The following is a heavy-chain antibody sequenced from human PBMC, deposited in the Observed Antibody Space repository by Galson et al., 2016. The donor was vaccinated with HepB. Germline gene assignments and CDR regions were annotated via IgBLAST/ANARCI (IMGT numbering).Heavy chain of an antibody. V-gene: IGHV3-30-3*01. D-gene: IGHD6-19*01. J-gene: IGHJ6*02. CDR3: TRDGGEAGAHSSKGMDV. Sequence: SLRLSCAASGFAFSSYSMYWVRQAPGKGLEWVAVISYDGAGKYYADSVKGRSTLSRDNSKNTLSLQMNSLRVEDTAVYYCTRDGGEAGAHSSKGMDVWGQGTTVIVSS. CDR1: GFAFSSYS. CDR2: ISYDGAGK.